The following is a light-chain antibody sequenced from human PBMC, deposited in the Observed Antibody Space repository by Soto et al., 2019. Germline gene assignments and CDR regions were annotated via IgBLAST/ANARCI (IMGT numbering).Light chain of an antibody. CDR1: QSVSSN. J-gene: IGKJ1*01. CDR3: QHYGHLWT. Sequence: EIVMSQSRATLSVSPGERATLSCRASQSVSSNLAWYQQKPGQAPRLLIYGASTRATGIPARFSGSGSGTEFTLTISRLETEDVAVYYCQHYGHLWTFGQGTKVDIK. CDR2: GAS. V-gene: IGKV3-15*01.